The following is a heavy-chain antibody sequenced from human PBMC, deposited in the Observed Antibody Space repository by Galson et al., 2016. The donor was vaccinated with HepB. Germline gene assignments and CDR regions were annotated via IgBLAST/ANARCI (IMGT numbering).Heavy chain of an antibody. CDR2: IYSGGST. Sequence: SLRLSCAASGFTVSSNYMSWVRQAPGKGLEWVSVIYSGGSTYYADSVKGRFTISRDNSKNTLYLQTNSLRAEDTAVYYCARDYSSSSRYNYFDYWGQGTLVTVSS. V-gene: IGHV3-53*01. CDR1: GFTVSSNY. CDR3: ARDYSSSSRYNYFDY. J-gene: IGHJ4*02. D-gene: IGHD6-6*01.